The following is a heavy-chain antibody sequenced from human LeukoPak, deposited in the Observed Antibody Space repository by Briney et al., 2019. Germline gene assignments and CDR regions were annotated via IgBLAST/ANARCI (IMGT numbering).Heavy chain of an antibody. CDR3: ARGARKGDDYGGFFDY. D-gene: IGHD4-23*01. V-gene: IGHV3-74*01. CDR2: INSDGSST. J-gene: IGHJ4*02. Sequence: GGSLRLSCAASGFTFSSYWMHWVRQAPGKGLVWVSRINSDGSSTSYADSVKGRFTISRDNAKNTLYLQMNSLRAEDTAVYYCARGARKGDDYGGFFDYWGQGILVTVSS. CDR1: GFTFSSYW.